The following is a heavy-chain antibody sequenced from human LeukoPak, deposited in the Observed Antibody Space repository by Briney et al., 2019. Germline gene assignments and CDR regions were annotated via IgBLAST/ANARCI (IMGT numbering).Heavy chain of an antibody. V-gene: IGHV3-30*18. CDR1: GFTFSSYG. D-gene: IGHD6-13*01. J-gene: IGHJ3*02. Sequence: GGSLRLSCAASGFTFSSYGMHWVRQAPGKGLEWVAVISYDGSNKYYADSVKGRFTISRDNSKNTLYLQMNSLRAEDTAVYYCAKSPAYSSSWYVAFDIWGQGTMVTVSS. CDR3: AKSPAYSSSWYVAFDI. CDR2: ISYDGSNK.